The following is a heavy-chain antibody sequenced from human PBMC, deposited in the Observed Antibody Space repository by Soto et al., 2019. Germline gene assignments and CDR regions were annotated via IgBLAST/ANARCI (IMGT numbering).Heavy chain of an antibody. CDR3: AKVMDLEWLSSFDY. V-gene: IGHV3-21*04. Sequence: GGSPRLSCAASGFTFSSYSMNWVRQAPGKGLEWVSSISSSSSYIYYADTVKGRFTNSRDNAKNSLYLQMNSLRAEDTAVYYCAKVMDLEWLSSFDYWGQGTLVTVSS. D-gene: IGHD3-3*01. J-gene: IGHJ4*02. CDR2: ISSSSSYI. CDR1: GFTFSSYS.